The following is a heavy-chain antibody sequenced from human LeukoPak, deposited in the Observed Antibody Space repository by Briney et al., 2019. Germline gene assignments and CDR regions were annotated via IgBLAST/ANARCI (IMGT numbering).Heavy chain of an antibody. CDR2: ISGSGGST. CDR3: AKDLGSGYSSVRAFDI. D-gene: IGHD3-22*01. CDR1: GFTFSSYA. V-gene: IGHV3-23*01. Sequence: TGGSLRLSCAASGFTFSSYAMSWVRQAPGKGLEWVSAISGSGGSTYYADSVKGRFTISRDNSKNTLYLQMNSLRAEDTAVYYCAKDLGSGYSSVRAFDIWGQGTMVTASS. J-gene: IGHJ3*02.